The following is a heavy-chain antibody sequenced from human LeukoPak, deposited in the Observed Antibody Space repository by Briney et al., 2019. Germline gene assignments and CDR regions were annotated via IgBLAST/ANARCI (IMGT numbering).Heavy chain of an antibody. J-gene: IGHJ4*02. V-gene: IGHV3-21*01. CDR1: GFTFSSYS. D-gene: IGHD2-2*01. CDR3: AREPRVGYCSSTSCYLAY. CDR2: ISSRSSYI. Sequence: GGSLRLSCAASGFTFSSYSMNWVRQAPGKGLEWVSSISSRSSYIYYADSVKGRFTISRDNAKNSLYLQMNSLRAEDTAVYYCAREPRVGYCSSTSCYLAYWGQGTLVTVSS.